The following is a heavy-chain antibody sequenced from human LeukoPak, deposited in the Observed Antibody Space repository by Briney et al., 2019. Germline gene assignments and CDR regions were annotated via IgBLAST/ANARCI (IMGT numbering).Heavy chain of an antibody. V-gene: IGHV1-18*01. D-gene: IGHD3-9*01. Sequence: ASVKVSCKASGYTFTNYGISWVRQAPGQGLEWMGWISVYNGNQKYAQKVQGRVTMTTDTSTSTAYMELRSLRSDDTAVYYCARGRTGLRYFDWLPDYWGQGTLVTVSS. CDR1: GYTFTNYG. CDR2: ISVYNGNQ. J-gene: IGHJ4*02. CDR3: ARGRTGLRYFDWLPDY.